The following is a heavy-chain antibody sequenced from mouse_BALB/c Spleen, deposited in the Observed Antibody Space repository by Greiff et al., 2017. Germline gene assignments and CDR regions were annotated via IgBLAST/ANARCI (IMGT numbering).Heavy chain of an antibody. CDR1: GFNIKDTY. J-gene: IGHJ4*01. CDR2: IDPANGNT. Sequence: EVQLQESGAELVKPGASVKLSCTASGFNIKDTYMHWVKQRPEQGLEWIGRIDPANGNTKYDPKFQGKATITADTSSNTAYLQLSSLTSEDTAVYYCAREETARATFAMDYWGQGTSVTVSS. D-gene: IGHD3-2*01. CDR3: AREETARATFAMDY. V-gene: IGHV14-3*02.